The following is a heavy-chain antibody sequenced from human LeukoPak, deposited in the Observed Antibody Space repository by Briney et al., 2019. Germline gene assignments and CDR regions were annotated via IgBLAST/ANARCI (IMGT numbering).Heavy chain of an antibody. CDR3: ARDGGSYYAFDY. CDR1: GFTFSSSG. Sequence: GGSLRLSCAASGFTFSSSGMHWVRQAPGKGLEWVAVISFDGSTKYYEDFVKGRFTISRDKSKNTLYLQMNSLRPEDTAVYYCARDGGSYYAFDYWGQGTLVTVSS. J-gene: IGHJ4*02. CDR2: ISFDGSTK. D-gene: IGHD1-26*01. V-gene: IGHV3-30*03.